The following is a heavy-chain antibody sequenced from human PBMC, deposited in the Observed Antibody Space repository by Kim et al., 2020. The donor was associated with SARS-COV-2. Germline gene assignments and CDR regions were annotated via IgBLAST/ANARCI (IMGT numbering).Heavy chain of an antibody. D-gene: IGHD1-26*01. V-gene: IGHV3-13*04. J-gene: IGHJ6*02. CDR1: GFTFSSYD. CDR3: ARAVSGSYFPGYYYYGMDV. Sequence: GGSLRLSCAASGFTFSSYDMHWVRQATGKGLEWVSTIGTAGDTYYPGSVKGRFTISRENAKNSLYLQMNSLRAGDTAVYYCARAVSGSYFPGYYYYGMDVWGQGTTVTVSS. CDR2: IGTAGDT.